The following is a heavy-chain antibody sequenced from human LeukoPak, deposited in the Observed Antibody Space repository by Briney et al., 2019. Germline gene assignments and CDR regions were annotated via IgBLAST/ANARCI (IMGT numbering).Heavy chain of an antibody. CDR2: IESGGRT. D-gene: IGHD3-10*01. CDR3: TREFGAFDL. CDR1: GFSVCTNY. J-gene: IGHJ4*02. Sequence: GGSLRLSCAASGFSVCTNYIHWVRQAPGRGLEWVSLIESGGRTYYADSVKGRFTVSKDNSKNTVFLQMNNLRVDDTAVYYCTREFGAFDLWGQGTLLIVSS. V-gene: IGHV3-66*01.